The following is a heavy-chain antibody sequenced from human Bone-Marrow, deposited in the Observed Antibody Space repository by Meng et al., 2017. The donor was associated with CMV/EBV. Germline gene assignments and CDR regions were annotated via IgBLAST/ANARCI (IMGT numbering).Heavy chain of an antibody. CDR2: IKQDGSEK. D-gene: IGHD2-2*01. CDR3: AASSTTWPYYFDY. J-gene: IGHJ4*02. V-gene: IGHV3-7*01. CDR1: GFTVSSNY. Sequence: GESLKISCAASGFTVSSNYMSWVRQAPGKGLEWVANIKQDGSEKYYVDSVKGRFTISRDNAKNSLYLQMNSLRAEDTAVYYCAASSTTWPYYFDYWGQGTLVTVSS.